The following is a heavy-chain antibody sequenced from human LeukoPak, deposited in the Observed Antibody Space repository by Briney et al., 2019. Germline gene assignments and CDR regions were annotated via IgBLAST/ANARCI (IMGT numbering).Heavy chain of an antibody. J-gene: IGHJ2*01. CDR1: GFTFSTNA. Sequence: GGSLRLSCTASGFTFSTNAMHWVRQAAGKGLEVVSAISSNGVDTYYANSVKDRFIVSRDISKNTVYLQKGSLRAEDMGVYYGARWNSSYFGLWGRGTLVTVS. CDR2: ISSNGVDT. D-gene: IGHD1/OR15-1a*01. V-gene: IGHV3-64*01. CDR3: ARWNSSYFGL.